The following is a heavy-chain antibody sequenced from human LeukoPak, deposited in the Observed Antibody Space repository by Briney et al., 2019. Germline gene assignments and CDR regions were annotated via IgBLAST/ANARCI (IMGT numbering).Heavy chain of an antibody. V-gene: IGHV3-48*04. Sequence: PGGSLRLSCAASGFTFSSYSMNWVRQAPGKGLEWVSYISSSSTIYHADSVKGRFTISRDNAKNSLYLQMNSLRAEDTAVYYCALGVYGDYYYYGMDVWGQGTTVTVSS. D-gene: IGHD4/OR15-4a*01. CDR1: GFTFSSYS. CDR2: ISSSSTI. J-gene: IGHJ6*02. CDR3: ALGVYGDYYYYGMDV.